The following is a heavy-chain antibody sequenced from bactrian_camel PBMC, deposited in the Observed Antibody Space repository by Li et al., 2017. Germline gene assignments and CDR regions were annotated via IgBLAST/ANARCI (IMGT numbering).Heavy chain of an antibody. CDR3: AARGPYCYTKLSVADFTY. V-gene: IGHV3S55*01. CDR1: GYTYDTYC. J-gene: IGHJ6*01. Sequence: HVQLVESGGGSVHSGGSLRLSCAARGYTYDTYCMGWFRRPPGKEREGIAVIDSDGDTAYAESLKDRFTISKDNANNALYLQMNSLKPEDTAMYYCAARGPYCYTKLSVADFTYWGQGTQVTVS. D-gene: IGHD2*01. CDR2: IDSDGDT.